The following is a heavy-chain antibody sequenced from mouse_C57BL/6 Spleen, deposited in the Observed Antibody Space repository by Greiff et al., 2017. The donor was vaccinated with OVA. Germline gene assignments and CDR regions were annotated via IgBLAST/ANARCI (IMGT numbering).Heavy chain of an antibody. Sequence: QVQLQQPGAELVMPGASVKLSCKASGYTFTSYWMHWVKQRPGQGLEWIGEIDPSDSYTNYNQKFKGKSTLTVDKSSSTAYMQLSSLTSEDSAVDYCARSCVFDYWGQGTTLTVSS. V-gene: IGHV1-69*01. CDR1: GYTFTSYW. CDR2: IDPSDSYT. J-gene: IGHJ2*01. CDR3: ARSCVFDY.